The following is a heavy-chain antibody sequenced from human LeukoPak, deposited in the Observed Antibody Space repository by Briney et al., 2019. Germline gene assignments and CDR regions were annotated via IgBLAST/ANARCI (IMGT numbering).Heavy chain of an antibody. D-gene: IGHD5-24*01. V-gene: IGHV4-34*01. CDR1: GGSCSDYY. CDR2: IHPYGTF. CDR3: ARGRDRSKSGDH. J-gene: IGHJ4*02. Sequence: SETLSLTCAVYGGSCSDYYCSWIRQPPGKGLEWIGEIHPYGTFYYNSSLKSRLTISIDTSKSQFSLRLTSVTAADTAFYYCARGRDRSKSGDHWGQGTLVTVSS.